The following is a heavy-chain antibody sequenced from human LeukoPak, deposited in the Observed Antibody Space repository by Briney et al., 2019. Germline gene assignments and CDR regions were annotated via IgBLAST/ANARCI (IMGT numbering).Heavy chain of an antibody. D-gene: IGHD1-14*01. V-gene: IGHV4-61*02. CDR3: AREYRVTTNTFDI. CDR1: GVSISTTSYY. Sequence: SETLSLTCTDSGVSISTTSYYWSWIRQPAGRDWSGRIYTSGSTNYNPSLNSRVTISVDTSKNQFSLKLSSVTAADTAVYYCAREYRVTTNTFDIWGQGTMVTVSS. J-gene: IGHJ3*02. CDR2: IYTSGST.